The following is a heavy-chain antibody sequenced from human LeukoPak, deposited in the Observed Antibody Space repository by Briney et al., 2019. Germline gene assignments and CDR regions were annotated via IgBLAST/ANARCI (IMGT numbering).Heavy chain of an antibody. Sequence: SETLSLTCTVSGGSISSYYWSWIRQPPGKGLEWIGYIYYSGSTNYNPSLKSRVTISIDTSKNQFSLKLSSVTAADTAVYYCAGVIGVVVPAAISPPINYYYGMDVWGQGTTVTVSS. J-gene: IGHJ6*02. V-gene: IGHV4-59*01. CDR2: IYYSGST. CDR1: GGSISSYY. D-gene: IGHD2-2*01. CDR3: AGVIGVVVPAAISPPINYYYGMDV.